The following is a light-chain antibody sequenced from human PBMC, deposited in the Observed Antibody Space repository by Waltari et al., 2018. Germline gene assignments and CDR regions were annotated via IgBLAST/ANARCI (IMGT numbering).Light chain of an antibody. CDR3: CSYAGSGTVV. Sequence: QSALTQPASVSGSPGQSITISCTGTSSDVGGYNYVSWYQQHPGKAPKLMIYDVSKRPSGASNRLSGSKSGNTASLTSSGLQGEDEADYYCCSYAGSGTVVFGGGTKVTVL. V-gene: IGLV2-23*02. CDR2: DVS. CDR1: SSDVGGYNY. J-gene: IGLJ2*01.